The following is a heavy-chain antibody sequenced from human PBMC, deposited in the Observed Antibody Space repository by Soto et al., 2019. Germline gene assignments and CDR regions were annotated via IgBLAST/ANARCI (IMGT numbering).Heavy chain of an antibody. J-gene: IGHJ4*02. Sequence: SETLSLTCTVSGGSISSSSYYWGWIRQPPGKGLEWIGSMYYSGSTYYNRSLKSRLTICVNTSKTQFSLKLRSVTAADTAVYYCARDVDYWGQGTLVTSPQ. CDR2: MYYSGST. CDR1: GGSISSSSYY. V-gene: IGHV4-39*01. CDR3: ARDVDY.